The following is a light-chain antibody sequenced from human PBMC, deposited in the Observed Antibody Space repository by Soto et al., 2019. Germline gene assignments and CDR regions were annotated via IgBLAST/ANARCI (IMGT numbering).Light chain of an antibody. Sequence: EIVLTQFPGTLSLSPGERATLSGRASQSVSSSYLAWYQQKPGQAPRLLIYGASSRATGIPDRFSGSGSGTDFTLTISRLEPEDFAVYYCQHYGSLVLTFGGGTKVEIK. CDR3: QHYGSLVLT. V-gene: IGKV3-20*01. CDR1: QSVSSSY. J-gene: IGKJ4*01. CDR2: GAS.